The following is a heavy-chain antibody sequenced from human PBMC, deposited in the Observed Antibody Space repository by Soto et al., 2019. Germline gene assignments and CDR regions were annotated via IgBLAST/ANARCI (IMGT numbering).Heavy chain of an antibody. D-gene: IGHD3-16*01. V-gene: IGHV3-73*02. Sequence: EVQLVESGGGLVQPGGSVIISCAASGFTFSGSAIHWVRQASGKGLEWLGRIKNRSDNYATAYPASLKGTFTISRDDSRNTDYLQMNSLKTEYTAVDFCSRLLAGGDDRDSPPYDLDAWGQGTLVTDSS. CDR1: GFTFSGSA. CDR2: IKNRSDNYAT. CDR3: SRLLAGGDDRDSPPYDLDA. J-gene: IGHJ5*02.